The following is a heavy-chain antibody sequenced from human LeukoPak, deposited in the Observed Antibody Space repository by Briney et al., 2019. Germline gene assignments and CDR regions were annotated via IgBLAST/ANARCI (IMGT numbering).Heavy chain of an antibody. J-gene: IGHJ6*03. CDR1: GFTFSNAR. Sequence: GGSLRLSCASSGFTFSNARMTWVRQAPGKGLEWVSASSSSDDGKWYAESVRGRFTISRDTSKNTVYLQMNSLRVEDAGVYYCAKGARANYMDVWGKGTTVTVSS. CDR2: SSSSDDGK. CDR3: AKGARANYMDV. V-gene: IGHV3-23*01.